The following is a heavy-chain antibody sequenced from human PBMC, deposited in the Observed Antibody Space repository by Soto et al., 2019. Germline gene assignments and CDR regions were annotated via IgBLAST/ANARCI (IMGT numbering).Heavy chain of an antibody. CDR3: VRGKNYVDI. V-gene: IGHV3-72*01. Sequence: EVQLVESGGGLVQPGGSLRLSCAVSGFTFSDHYMDWVRQAPGKGLEWVGRSRNKANGYTTQYAASVKGRFTISRDESKNSLYLQMNSLKTEDTALYYCVRGKNYVDIWGQGTKVTVSS. J-gene: IGHJ3*02. CDR1: GFTFSDHY. D-gene: IGHD3-16*01. CDR2: SRNKANGYTT.